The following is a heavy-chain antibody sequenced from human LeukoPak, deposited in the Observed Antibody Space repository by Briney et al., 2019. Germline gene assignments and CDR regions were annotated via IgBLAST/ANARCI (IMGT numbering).Heavy chain of an antibody. D-gene: IGHD5-24*01. Sequence: PGGSLRLSCAASGFTFSAYWMHWVRQVPGKGLVWVSRISSGGISTAYADSVKGRFTLSRDNAKNTLYLQMNSLRADDTAVYYCARSREPGRDGDYWGQGTLVTVSS. CDR2: ISSGGIST. CDR3: ARSREPGRDGDY. V-gene: IGHV3-74*01. CDR1: GFTFSAYW. J-gene: IGHJ4*02.